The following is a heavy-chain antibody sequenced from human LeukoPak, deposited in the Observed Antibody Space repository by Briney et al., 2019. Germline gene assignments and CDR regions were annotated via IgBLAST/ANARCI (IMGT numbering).Heavy chain of an antibody. D-gene: IGHD4-17*01. CDR2: IGGSGYST. J-gene: IGHJ4*02. CDR3: AKNLTVTYFNY. V-gene: IGHV3-23*01. CDR1: GFTFSTYA. Sequence: PGGSLRLSCAASGFTFSTYAMSWVRQAPGKGLQWVSAIGGSGYSTYYADSVRGRFTISRDNSKNTLYLQMHSLGAEDSAVYYCAKNLTVTYFNYWGQGALVTVSS.